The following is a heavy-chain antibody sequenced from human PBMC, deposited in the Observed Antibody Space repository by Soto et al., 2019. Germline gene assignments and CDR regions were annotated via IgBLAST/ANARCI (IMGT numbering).Heavy chain of an antibody. CDR2: ISKSDYT. V-gene: IGHV3-21*04. J-gene: IGHJ4*02. CDR1: VFAFTQYL. D-gene: IGHD2-21*01. Sequence: AGSLRLCFTVFVFAFTQYLINWVRQAPGKGLEWVSSISKSDYTYYSDSVKGRFTISRDNAKNSVSLQMTTLRSDDTAVYNSARGPVNSGKLDYWGQGTLVTVSS. CDR3: ARGPVNSGKLDY.